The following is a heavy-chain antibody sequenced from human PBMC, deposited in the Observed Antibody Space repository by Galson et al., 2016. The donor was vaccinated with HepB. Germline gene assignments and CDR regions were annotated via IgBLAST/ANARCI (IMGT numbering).Heavy chain of an antibody. CDR1: GFTFSTSP. CDR2: ITGSGDRT. D-gene: IGHD2-21*01. V-gene: IGHV3-23*01. Sequence: SLRLSCAASGFTFSTSPMTWVRQAQGKGLEWVSSITGSGDRTYYEDSVKVRFTISRDNSMNTLFLQMNTLRVEYTAVYYCARDPAAYHWGQGTLVTVSS. J-gene: IGHJ1*01. CDR3: ARDPAAYH.